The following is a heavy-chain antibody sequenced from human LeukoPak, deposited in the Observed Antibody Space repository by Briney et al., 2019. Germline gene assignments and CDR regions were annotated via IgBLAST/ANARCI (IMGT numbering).Heavy chain of an antibody. CDR2: IYHSGST. J-gene: IGHJ6*02. V-gene: IGHV4-38-2*02. Sequence: SETLSLTCTVSGYSISSGYYWGWIRQPPGKGLEWIGSIYHSGSTYYNPSLKSRITISVDTSKNHFSLRLNSVTAADTAVYYCARGLTILDVWGQGTAVTISS. CDR3: ARGLTILDV. CDR1: GYSISSGYY. D-gene: IGHD3-10*01.